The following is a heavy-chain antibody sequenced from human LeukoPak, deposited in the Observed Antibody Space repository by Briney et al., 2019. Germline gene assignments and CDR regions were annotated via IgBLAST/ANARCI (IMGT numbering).Heavy chain of an antibody. V-gene: IGHV4-39*01. CDR2: IYYSGST. J-gene: IGHJ4*02. Sequence: SETLSLTCTVSGGSISSSSYYWGWIRQPPGKGLEWIGSIYYSGSTYYNPSLKSRVTISVDTSKNQSSLKLSSVTAADTAVYYCARHSGGRYYYDSSGLDYWGQGTLVTVSS. D-gene: IGHD3-22*01. CDR3: ARHSGGRYYYDSSGLDY. CDR1: GGSISSSSYY.